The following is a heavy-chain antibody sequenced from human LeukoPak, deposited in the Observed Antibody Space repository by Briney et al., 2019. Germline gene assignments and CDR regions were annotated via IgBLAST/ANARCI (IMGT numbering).Heavy chain of an antibody. CDR1: GFTFIGYY. CDR2: ISTTSGFT. D-gene: IGHD1-1*01. V-gene: IGHV3-11*05. J-gene: IGHJ4*02. Sequence: GGSLRLSCAASGFTFIGYYMSWIRQAPGKGLEWVAYISTTSGFTKYADSVRGRFTISRDNAKNSLYLQMNSLRAEDTAVYYCARASLQLDYWGQGTLVTVSS. CDR3: ARASLQLDY.